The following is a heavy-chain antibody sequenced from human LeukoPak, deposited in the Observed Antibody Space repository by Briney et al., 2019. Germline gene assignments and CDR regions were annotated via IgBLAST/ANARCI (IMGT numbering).Heavy chain of an antibody. D-gene: IGHD1-26*01. Sequence: KPSETLSLTCTVSGVSISSGGYYWSWLRQHPGKGLEWIGYIYYSGSTYYNPSLKSRVTISVDTSKNQFSLKLSSVTAADTAVYYCARVSGSSADYWGQGTLGTVS. V-gene: IGHV4-31*03. CDR1: GVSISSGGYY. CDR2: IYYSGST. J-gene: IGHJ4*02. CDR3: ARVSGSSADY.